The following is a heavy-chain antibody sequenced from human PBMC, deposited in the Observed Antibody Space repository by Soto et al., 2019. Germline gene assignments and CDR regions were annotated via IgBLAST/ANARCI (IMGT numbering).Heavy chain of an antibody. D-gene: IGHD1-26*01. V-gene: IGHV1-69*13. J-gene: IGHJ4*02. CDR1: GGTFSSYA. Sequence: SVKVSCKASGGTFSSYAISWVRQAPGQGLEWMGGIIPIFGTANYAQKFQGRVTITADESTSTAYMELSSLRSEDTAVYYCASSIVGARWPFDYWRQGTLVTVTS. CDR2: IIPIFGTA. CDR3: ASSIVGARWPFDY.